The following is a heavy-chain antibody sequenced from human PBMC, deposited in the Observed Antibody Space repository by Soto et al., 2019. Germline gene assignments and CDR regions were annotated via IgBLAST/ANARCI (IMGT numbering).Heavy chain of an antibody. V-gene: IGHV4-34*01. CDR2: INPSGRT. Sequence: SETLSLTCFVSGDSFRDYYWSWIRQSPGVGLEWIGEINPSGRTEYNPSLRGRVTLSVDTSKNQFSLTLSTMTAADTAVYYCARTRNRWFDSWGQGTLVTVSS. CDR3: ARTRNRWFDS. CDR1: GDSFRDYY. D-gene: IGHD1-1*01. J-gene: IGHJ5*01.